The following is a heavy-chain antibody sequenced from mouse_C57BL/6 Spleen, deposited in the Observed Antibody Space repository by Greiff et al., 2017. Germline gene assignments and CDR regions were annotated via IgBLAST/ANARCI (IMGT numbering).Heavy chain of an antibody. CDR3: ARHEDGDGSNPYYAMDY. CDR1: GYTFTEYT. CDR2: FYPGSGSI. J-gene: IGHJ4*01. Sequence: QVQLQQSGAELVKPGASVKLSCKASGYTFTEYTIHWVKQRSGQGLEWIGWFYPGSGSIKYNEKFKDKATLTADKSSSTVYMELSRLTSEDSAVXFCARHEDGDGSNPYYAMDYWGQGTSVTVSS. D-gene: IGHD1-1*01. V-gene: IGHV1-62-2*01.